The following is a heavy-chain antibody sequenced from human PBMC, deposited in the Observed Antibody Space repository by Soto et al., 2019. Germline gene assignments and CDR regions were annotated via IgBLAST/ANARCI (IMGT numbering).Heavy chain of an antibody. CDR3: ARGDSSGYYYFAFDI. J-gene: IGHJ3*02. V-gene: IGHV3-33*01. Sequence: GGSLRLSCAASGFTFSSYGMHWVRQAPGKGLEWVAVIWYDGSNKYYADSVKGRFTISRDNSRNTLYLQMNSLRAEDTAVYYCARGDSSGYYYFAFDIWGQGTMVTVSS. D-gene: IGHD3-22*01. CDR1: GFTFSSYG. CDR2: IWYDGSNK.